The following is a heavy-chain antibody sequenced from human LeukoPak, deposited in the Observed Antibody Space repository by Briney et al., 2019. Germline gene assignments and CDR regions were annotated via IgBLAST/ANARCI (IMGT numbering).Heavy chain of an antibody. J-gene: IGHJ4*02. Sequence: GGPLRLSCAASGFTFSSYSMNWVRQAPGKGLEWVSSISSSSSYIYYADSVKGRFTISRDNAKNSLYLQMNSLRAEDTAVYYCARTAMVRGVITSPGDYWGQGTLVTVSS. CDR3: ARTAMVRGVITSPGDY. V-gene: IGHV3-21*01. CDR2: ISSSSSYI. CDR1: GFTFSSYS. D-gene: IGHD3-10*01.